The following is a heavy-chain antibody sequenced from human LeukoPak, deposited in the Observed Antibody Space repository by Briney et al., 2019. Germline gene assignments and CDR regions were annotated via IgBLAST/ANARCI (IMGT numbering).Heavy chain of an antibody. CDR3: AREGYGDSSGMDV. CDR1: GFTFSSYA. Sequence: GRSLRLSCAASGFTFSSYAMHWVRQAPGKGLEWVAVIWYDGRTKYYADSVKGRSTISRDNPKNMVYLQMNSLRDEDTAVYFCAREGYGDSSGMDVWGQGTTVTVSS. CDR2: IWYDGRTK. V-gene: IGHV3-33*08. J-gene: IGHJ6*02. D-gene: IGHD4-17*01.